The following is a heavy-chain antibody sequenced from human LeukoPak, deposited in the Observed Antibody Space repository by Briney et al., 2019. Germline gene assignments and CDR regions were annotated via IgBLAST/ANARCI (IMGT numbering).Heavy chain of an antibody. CDR3: ATKQWLAPPPDS. CDR1: GFTFSKYW. D-gene: IGHD6-19*01. V-gene: IGHV3-74*01. CDR2: INTDGTVT. J-gene: IGHJ4*02. Sequence: GGSLRLSCAASGFTFSKYWMLWVRQAPGKGLESVSRINTDGTVTTYADSVKGRFTVSRDNADNTMFLQMNRVREEDTAVYYCATKQWLAPPPDSWGQGTPVTVSS.